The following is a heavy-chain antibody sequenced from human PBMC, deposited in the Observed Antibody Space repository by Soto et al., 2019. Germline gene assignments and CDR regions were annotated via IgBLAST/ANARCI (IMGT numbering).Heavy chain of an antibody. CDR3: ARMTDYYDSSGLLGEAFDI. V-gene: IGHV4-59*01. J-gene: IGHJ3*02. CDR1: GGSISSYY. D-gene: IGHD3-22*01. CDR2: IYYSGST. Sequence: LSLTCTVSGGSISSYYWSWIRQPPGKGLEWIGYIYYSGSTNYNPSLKSRVTISVDTSKNQFSLKLSSVTAADTAVYYCARMTDYYDSSGLLGEAFDIWGQGTMVTVSS.